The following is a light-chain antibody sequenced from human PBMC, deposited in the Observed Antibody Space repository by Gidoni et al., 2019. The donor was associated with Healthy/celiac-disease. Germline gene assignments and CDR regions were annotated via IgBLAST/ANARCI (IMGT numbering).Light chain of an antibody. CDR1: SSNIGEGYE. Sequence: QSVLTPPPSVSGPPTQRVTISCTWISSNIGEGYEVHCYQKLTGTAPKLLIYGNSNRSSGVTDRFSGSKSGTSASLAITGLQAEDEADYYCQSYDSSLAVFGGGTKLTVL. V-gene: IGLV1-40*01. J-gene: IGLJ2*01. CDR3: QSYDSSLAV. CDR2: GNS.